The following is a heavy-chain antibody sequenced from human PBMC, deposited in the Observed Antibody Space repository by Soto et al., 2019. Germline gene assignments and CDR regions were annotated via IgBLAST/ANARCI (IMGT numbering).Heavy chain of an antibody. CDR1: GGSISSGDYY. J-gene: IGHJ6*02. CDR3: ARSSSPFYYYGMDV. D-gene: IGHD6-6*01. Sequence: QVQLQESGPGLVKPSQTLSLTCTVSGGSISSGDYYWSWIRQPPGKGLEWIGYIYYSGSTYYNPSLQSRVTIAVDTSKNQFSLKLSSVTAADTAVYYCARSSSPFYYYGMDVWGQGTTVTVSS. V-gene: IGHV4-30-4*01. CDR2: IYYSGST.